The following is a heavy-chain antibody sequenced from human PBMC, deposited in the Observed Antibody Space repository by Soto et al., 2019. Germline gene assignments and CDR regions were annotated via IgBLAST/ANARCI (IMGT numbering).Heavy chain of an antibody. Sequence: APVKVSFKASGYTFTSYDINWVRQATGQGLEWMGWMNPNSGNTGYAQKFQGRVTMTRNTSISTAYMELSSLRSEDTAVYYCARGLRSMVRGVISDYWGQGTLVTVSS. CDR3: ARGLRSMVRGVISDY. D-gene: IGHD3-10*01. CDR2: MNPNSGNT. CDR1: GYTFTSYD. V-gene: IGHV1-8*01. J-gene: IGHJ4*02.